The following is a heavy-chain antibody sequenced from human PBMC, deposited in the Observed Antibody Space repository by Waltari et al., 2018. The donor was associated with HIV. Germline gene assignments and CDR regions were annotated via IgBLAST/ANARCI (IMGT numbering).Heavy chain of an antibody. V-gene: IGHV3-74*01. CDR2: INSDGSST. CDR3: ASGYSSSWRSDYYYYGMDV. Sequence: EVQLVESGGGLVQPGGSLSLSCAASGFTFSSYWMHWVPQAPGKGLVWVSRINSDGSSTSYADSVKGRFTISRDNAKNTLYLQMNSLRAEDTAVYYCASGYSSSWRSDYYYYGMDVWGQGTTVTVSS. J-gene: IGHJ6*02. D-gene: IGHD6-13*01. CDR1: GFTFSSYW.